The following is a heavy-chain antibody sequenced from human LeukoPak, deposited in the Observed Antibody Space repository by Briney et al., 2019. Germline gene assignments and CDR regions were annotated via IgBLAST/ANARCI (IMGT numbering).Heavy chain of an antibody. J-gene: IGHJ6*03. Sequence: SETLSLTCVVYGGSFSGYYWSWIRQPPGKGLEWIGEINHSGSTNYNPSLKSRVTISVDTSKNQSSLKLSSVTAADTAVYYCARGPYCSGGSCYLVNYYYYYYMDVWGKGTTVTVSS. D-gene: IGHD2-15*01. V-gene: IGHV4-34*01. CDR3: ARGPYCSGGSCYLVNYYYYYYMDV. CDR2: INHSGST. CDR1: GGSFSGYY.